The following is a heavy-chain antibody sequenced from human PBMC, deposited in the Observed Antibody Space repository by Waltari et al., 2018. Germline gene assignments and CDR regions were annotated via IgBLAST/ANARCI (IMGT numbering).Heavy chain of an antibody. CDR2: TYYRSQWYH. D-gene: IGHD6-13*01. V-gene: IGHV6-1*01. J-gene: IGHJ4*02. CDR1: GDSVSSSSAP. Sequence: QVQLQQSGPGLVKPSQTLSLTCAISGDSVSSSSAPWNWIRQSPSRGLEWLGRTYYRSQWYHDYAVFVKSRITINPDTSKNQFSLQLNSVTPEDTAVYYCTRTRGKVAATDYWGQGTLVTVSS. CDR3: TRTRGKVAATDY.